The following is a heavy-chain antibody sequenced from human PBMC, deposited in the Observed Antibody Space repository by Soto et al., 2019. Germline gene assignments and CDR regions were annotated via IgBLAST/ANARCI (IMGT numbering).Heavy chain of an antibody. CDR1: GGSISSYY. CDR2: IYYSGST. D-gene: IGHD3-10*01. CDR3: ARVWGGAFAI. J-gene: IGHJ3*02. V-gene: IGHV4-59*01. Sequence: SETLCLTCPVSGGSISSYYWSWIRQPPGKGLEWIGYIYYSGSTNYNPSLKSRVTISVDTSKNQFSLKLSSVTAADTAVYYCARVWGGAFAIWGQGTMVTVSS.